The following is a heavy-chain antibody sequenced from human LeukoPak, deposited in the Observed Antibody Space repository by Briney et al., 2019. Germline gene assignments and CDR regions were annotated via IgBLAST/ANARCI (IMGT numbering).Heavy chain of an antibody. J-gene: IGHJ6*03. CDR2: IYYSGST. Sequence: SQTLSLTCTVSGGSISSGGYYWSWIRQHPGKGLEWIGYIYYSGSTYYNPSLKSRVTISVDTSKNQFSLKLSSVTAADTAVYYCASTRDSNYYYYYHMDVWGKGTTVTVSS. CDR3: ASTRDSNYYYYYHMDV. V-gene: IGHV4-31*03. CDR1: GGSISSGGYY.